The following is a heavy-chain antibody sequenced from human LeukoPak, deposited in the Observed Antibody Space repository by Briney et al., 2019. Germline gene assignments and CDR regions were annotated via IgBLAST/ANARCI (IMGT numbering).Heavy chain of an antibody. CDR3: VKDHNWNIFFY. CDR1: GFTFSSYA. CDR2: ISSNGGST. Sequence: GGSLRHSCSASGFTFSSYAMLWVRQAPGKGLEYVSGISSNGGSTYYADSVKGRLTISRDNSKNTLYLQMSSLRAVDTAVYYCVKDHNWNIFFYWGQGTLVTVSS. D-gene: IGHD1/OR15-1a*01. J-gene: IGHJ4*02. V-gene: IGHV3-64D*09.